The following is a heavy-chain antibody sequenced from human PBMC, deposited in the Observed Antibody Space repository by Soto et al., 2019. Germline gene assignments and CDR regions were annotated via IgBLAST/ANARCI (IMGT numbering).Heavy chain of an antibody. V-gene: IGHV3-48*02. Sequence: GGSLRLSCAASGFAFSSYSMNWVRQAPGKGLEWVSYISSSSSTIYYADSVKGRFTISRDNAKNSLYLQMNSLRDEDTAVYYCARDIKGTGPWDYYYYYGMDVWGQGTTVTVSS. J-gene: IGHJ6*02. CDR2: ISSSSSTI. D-gene: IGHD1-20*01. CDR3: ARDIKGTGPWDYYYYYGMDV. CDR1: GFAFSSYS.